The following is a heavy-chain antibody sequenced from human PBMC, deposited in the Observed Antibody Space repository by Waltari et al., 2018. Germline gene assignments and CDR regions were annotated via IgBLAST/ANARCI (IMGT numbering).Heavy chain of an antibody. Sequence: EVQLVESGGGLVKPGGSLRLSCAASGFTFGSYSMNWVRQAPGKGLEWVSSISSSSSYIYYADSVKGRFTISRDNAKNSLYLQMNSLRAEDTAVYYCAREGGRYSSSWYNGDFDYWGQGTLVTVSS. CDR1: GFTFGSYS. D-gene: IGHD6-13*01. J-gene: IGHJ4*02. V-gene: IGHV3-21*01. CDR2: ISSSSSYI. CDR3: AREGGRYSSSWYNGDFDY.